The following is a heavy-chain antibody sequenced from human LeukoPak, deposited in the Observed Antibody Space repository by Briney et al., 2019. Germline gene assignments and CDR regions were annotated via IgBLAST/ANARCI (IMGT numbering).Heavy chain of an antibody. Sequence: GASVKVSCKASGYTFTSYDINWVRQATGQGLEWMGWMNPNSGNTGYAQKFQGRVTMTRNTSISTAYMELSSLRSEDTAVYYCARGDGVYNWNDDAFDIWGQGTMVTVSS. CDR1: GYTFTSYD. D-gene: IGHD1-20*01. CDR3: ARGDGVYNWNDDAFDI. V-gene: IGHV1-8*01. J-gene: IGHJ3*02. CDR2: MNPNSGNT.